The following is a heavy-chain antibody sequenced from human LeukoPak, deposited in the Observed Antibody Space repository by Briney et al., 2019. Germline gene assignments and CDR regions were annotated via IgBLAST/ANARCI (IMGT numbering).Heavy chain of an antibody. CDR3: ARDLYCSSTSCYIFDY. J-gene: IGHJ4*02. CDR1: GFTFSSYS. D-gene: IGHD2-2*02. Sequence: NTGGSLRLSCAASGFTFSSYSMNWVRQAPGKGLEWVSSISSSSSYIYYADSVKGRFTISRDNAKNSLYLQMNSLRAEDTAVYYCARDLYCSSTSCYIFDYWGQGTLVTVSS. V-gene: IGHV3-21*01. CDR2: ISSSSSYI.